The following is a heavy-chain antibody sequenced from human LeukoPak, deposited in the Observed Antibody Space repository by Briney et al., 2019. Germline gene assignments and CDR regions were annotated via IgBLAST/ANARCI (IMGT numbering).Heavy chain of an antibody. CDR1: GFTFDDYA. Sequence: GGSLRLSCAASGFTFDDYAMHWVRQAPGKGLEWVSGFSWNSGTIGYADSVKGRFTISRDNAKNSLYLKMNSLRAEDTALYYCAKDRYSGSHSGYFDYWGQGTLVTVSS. CDR2: FSWNSGTI. D-gene: IGHD1-26*01. J-gene: IGHJ4*02. CDR3: AKDRYSGSHSGYFDY. V-gene: IGHV3-9*01.